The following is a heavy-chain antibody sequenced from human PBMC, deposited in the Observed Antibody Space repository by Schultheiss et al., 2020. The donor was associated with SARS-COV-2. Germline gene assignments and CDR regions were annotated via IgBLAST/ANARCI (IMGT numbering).Heavy chain of an antibody. J-gene: IGHJ4*02. V-gene: IGHV3-23*01. Sequence: GGSLRLSCAASGFTFSSYSMNWVRQAPGKGLEWVSAISGSGGSTYYADSVKGRFTISRDNSKNSLYLQMNSLRAEDTALYYCARDADPLNVDTAMVGSNFDYWGQGTLVTVSS. CDR2: ISGSGGST. D-gene: IGHD5-18*01. CDR3: ARDADPLNVDTAMVGSNFDY. CDR1: GFTFSSYS.